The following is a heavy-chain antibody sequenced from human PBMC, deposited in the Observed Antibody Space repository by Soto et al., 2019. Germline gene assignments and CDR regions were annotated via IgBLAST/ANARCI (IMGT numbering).Heavy chain of an antibody. J-gene: IGHJ4*02. V-gene: IGHV3-23*01. D-gene: IGHD2-2*02. CDR1: GFTFSSYA. Sequence: PVGSLRLSCAASGFTFSSYAMSWVRQAPGKGLEWGSAISGSGGSTYYADSVKGRFTISRDNSKNTLYLQMNSLRAEDTAVYYCAKPLAVVVPAAIIDYWGQGTLVTVSS. CDR3: AKPLAVVVPAAIIDY. CDR2: ISGSGGST.